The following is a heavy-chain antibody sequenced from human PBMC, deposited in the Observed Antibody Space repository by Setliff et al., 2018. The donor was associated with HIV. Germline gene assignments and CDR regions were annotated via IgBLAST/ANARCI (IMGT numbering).Heavy chain of an antibody. CDR1: GGSITSGSYY. CDR3: ARGSYTARIDH. D-gene: IGHD3-10*01. J-gene: IGHJ4*02. V-gene: IGHV4-61*02. CDR2: IYSNGKT. Sequence: PSETLSLTCTVSGGSITSGSYYWSWIRQPAEKGLEWIGRIYSNGKTTYNPSLKSRVTISRDTSENQFSLRLTSVTAADTAVYFCARGSYTARIDHWGQGTLVTVSS.